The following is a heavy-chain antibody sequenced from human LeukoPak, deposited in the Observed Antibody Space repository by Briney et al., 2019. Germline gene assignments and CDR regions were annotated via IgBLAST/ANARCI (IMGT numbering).Heavy chain of an antibody. Sequence: GESLKISCKGSGYSFTTYWTGWVRQMPGKGLEWMGIIYPGDSDIRYSPSFQGQVTFSADKSISTAYLQWSSLKASDTAMYYCARLEKGTMIYWGQGTLVTVSS. V-gene: IGHV5-51*01. J-gene: IGHJ1*01. CDR2: IYPGDSDI. D-gene: IGHD3-22*01. CDR3: ARLEKGTMIY. CDR1: GYSFTTYW.